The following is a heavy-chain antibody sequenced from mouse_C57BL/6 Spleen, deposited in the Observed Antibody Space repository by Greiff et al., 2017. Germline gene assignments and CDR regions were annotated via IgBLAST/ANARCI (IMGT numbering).Heavy chain of an antibody. CDR2: ISDGGSYT. V-gene: IGHV5-4*01. D-gene: IGHD2-12*01. J-gene: IGHJ4*01. CDR1: GFTFSSYA. CDR3: AREGDLRQNYAKDY. Sequence: EVQLVESGGGLVKPGGSLKLSCAASGFTFSSYAMSWVRQTPEKRLEWVATISDGGSYTYYPDNVKGRFTISRDNAKNNLYLQMSHLKSEDTAMDYCAREGDLRQNYAKDYWGQGTSVTVSS.